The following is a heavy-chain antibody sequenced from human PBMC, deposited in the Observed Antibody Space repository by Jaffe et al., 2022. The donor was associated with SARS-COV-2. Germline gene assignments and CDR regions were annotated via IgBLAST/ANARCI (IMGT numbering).Heavy chain of an antibody. V-gene: IGHV3-9*01. CDR2: ISWNSGSI. CDR1: GFTFDDYA. J-gene: IGHJ3*02. CDR3: AKERALKWELLARGSFDI. D-gene: IGHD1-26*01. Sequence: EVQLVESGGGLVQPGRSLRLSCAASGFTFDDYAMHWVRQAPGKGLEWVSGISWNSGSIGYADSVKGRFTISRDNAKNSLYLQMNSLRAEDTALYYCAKERALKWELLARGSFDIWGQGTMVTVSS.